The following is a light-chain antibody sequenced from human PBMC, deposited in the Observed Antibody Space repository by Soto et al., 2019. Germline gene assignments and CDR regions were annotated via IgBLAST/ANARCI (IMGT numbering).Light chain of an antibody. CDR1: QSIANDY. CDR3: QQYGSSPWT. CDR2: DAS. Sequence: EVALTQSPGTLSLSPGARATLSCRASQSIANDYLTWYQQKPGRAPRVLIYDASTRATGIPDRFSGSGSGTDFTLTISRLEPEDFAVYYCQQYGSSPWTFGQGTKVDIK. V-gene: IGKV3-20*01. J-gene: IGKJ1*01.